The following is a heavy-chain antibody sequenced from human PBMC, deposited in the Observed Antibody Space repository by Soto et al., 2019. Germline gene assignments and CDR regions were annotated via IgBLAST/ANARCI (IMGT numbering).Heavy chain of an antibody. CDR2: ITVNGNT. D-gene: IGHD1-1*01. J-gene: IGHJ5*02. Sequence: QVQQLESGPGLVKPWDTLSLTCTVSGAYISDFSWSWIRQPAGKGLEWIGRITVNGNTQYNPSFISRATMSMDTSRTQLSLNLQAATAADTARYYCAGESGENWTCVAPWGQGTLVTVSS. V-gene: IGHV4-4*07. CDR3: AGESGENWTCVAP. CDR1: GAYISDFS.